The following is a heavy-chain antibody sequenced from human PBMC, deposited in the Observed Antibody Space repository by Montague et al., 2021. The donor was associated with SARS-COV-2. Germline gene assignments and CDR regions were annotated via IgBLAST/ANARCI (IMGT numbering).Heavy chain of an antibody. V-gene: IGHV3-23*01. CDR2: IVVVVVAP. J-gene: IGHJ6*02. CDR3: APYKMGYHYRGLDV. CDR1: GFTFSTYA. D-gene: IGHD3-10*01. Sequence: SLRLSCAASGFTFSTYAMAWFRPPPGKGLDGFPPIVVVVVAPYNADSVKGRFTISRDNPKNTLYLQMNSRRAEDTAVYYCAPYKMGYHYRGLDVRGQGTTVTVSS.